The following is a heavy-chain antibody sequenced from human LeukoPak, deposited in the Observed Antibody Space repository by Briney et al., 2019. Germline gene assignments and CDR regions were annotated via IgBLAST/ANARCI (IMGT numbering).Heavy chain of an antibody. CDR2: IPSDGTNK. J-gene: IGHJ4*02. CDR3: ARGLYRDGTCFDY. CDR1: GFTFSSND. Sequence: PGRSLRLSCVASGFTFSSNDMHWVRQAPGKGLEWVTIIPSDGTNKYYSGSLKGRFTASRDNSKNTLYLQMNSLRVEDTAVYYCARGLYRDGTCFDYWGQGTLVTVSS. V-gene: IGHV3-30*03. D-gene: IGHD5-24*01.